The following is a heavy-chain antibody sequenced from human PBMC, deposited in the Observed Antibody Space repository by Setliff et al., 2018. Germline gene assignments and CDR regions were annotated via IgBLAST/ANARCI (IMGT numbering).Heavy chain of an antibody. D-gene: IGHD6-6*01. J-gene: IGHJ6*02. CDR2: ISSSSSYV. V-gene: IGHV3-21*01. CDR3: ARDRVRTAALGGIDV. Sequence: GGSLRLSCAASGFTISSHSMNWVRQAPGKGLEWISCISSSSSYVYYADSVKGRFTISRDNAKNSLYLQMNILRAEDTAMYYCARDRVRTAALGGIDVWGQGATVTVSS. CDR1: GFTISSHS.